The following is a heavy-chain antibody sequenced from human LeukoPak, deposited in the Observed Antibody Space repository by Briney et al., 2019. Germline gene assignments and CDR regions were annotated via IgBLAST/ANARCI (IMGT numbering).Heavy chain of an antibody. J-gene: IGHJ4*02. V-gene: IGHV4-59*05. CDR1: GGSISSYY. D-gene: IGHD6-19*01. CDR2: IFYSGTT. Sequence: SSETLSLTCTVSGGSISSYYWHWIRQPPGKGLEWIGSIFYSGTTYYNPSLESRVTISVDASKNQFSLRLSSVTAADTAIYFCARRIAVAGTIDFWGQGTLVTVSS. CDR3: ARRIAVAGTIDF.